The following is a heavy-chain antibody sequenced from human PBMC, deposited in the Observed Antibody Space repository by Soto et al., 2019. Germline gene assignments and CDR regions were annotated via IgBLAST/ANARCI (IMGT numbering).Heavy chain of an antibody. CDR2: ISYDGSNK. Sequence: GGPLTLSCAASGFTFRSYAMHWVRQAPGKGLERVAVISYDGSNKYYAESVTGRFTPYRDNAKNALYLPMNGLRAEDTDVYYCEREQPYYYESSGPGWGAFYIWGQGTMVTVSS. J-gene: IGHJ3*02. V-gene: IGHV3-30-3*01. CDR3: EREQPYYYESSGPGWGAFYI. D-gene: IGHD3-22*01. CDR1: GFTFRSYA.